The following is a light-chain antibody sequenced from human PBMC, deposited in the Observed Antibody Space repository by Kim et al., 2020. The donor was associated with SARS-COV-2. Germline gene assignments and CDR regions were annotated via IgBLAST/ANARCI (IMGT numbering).Light chain of an antibody. CDR1: QGIWNH. CDR3: QHYDSYPLT. CDR2: AAS. Sequence: SASVGNRVPITCRASQGIWNHVVWFQQKPGKTPQSLIYAASRLQSGVPSKFSGSGSGTEFTLTISSLQPEDFATYYCQHYDSYPLTFGGGTKVEI. V-gene: IGKV1-16*02. J-gene: IGKJ4*01.